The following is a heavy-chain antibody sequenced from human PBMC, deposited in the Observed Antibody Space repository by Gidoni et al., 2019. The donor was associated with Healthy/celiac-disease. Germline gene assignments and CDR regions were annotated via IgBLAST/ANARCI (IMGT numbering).Heavy chain of an antibody. CDR1: GFTFRSYA. CDR2: ISGSGGST. J-gene: IGHJ4*02. D-gene: IGHD6-19*01. CDR3: ASGPTGAPAKAVAGTGGDY. V-gene: IGHV3-23*01. Sequence: EVQLLESGGGLVQPGGSLRLSCAASGFTFRSYAMSWVRQAPGKGLEWVSAISGSGGSTYYADSVKGRFTISRDNSKNTLYLQMNSLRAEDTAVYYCASGPTGAPAKAVAGTGGDYWGQGTLVTVSS.